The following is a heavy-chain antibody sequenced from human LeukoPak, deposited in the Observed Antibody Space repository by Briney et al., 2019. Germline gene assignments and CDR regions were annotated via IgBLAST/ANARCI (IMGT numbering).Heavy chain of an antibody. CDR3: AKERGYSGYDPPGY. Sequence: PGGSLRLSCAASGFTVSSNYMSWVRQAPGKGLEWVSVIYSGDSTYYADSVKGRFTISRDNSKNTLYLQMNSLRAEDTAVYYCAKERGYSGYDPPGYWGQGTLVTVSS. CDR1: GFTVSSNY. J-gene: IGHJ4*02. D-gene: IGHD5-12*01. V-gene: IGHV3-53*01. CDR2: IYSGDST.